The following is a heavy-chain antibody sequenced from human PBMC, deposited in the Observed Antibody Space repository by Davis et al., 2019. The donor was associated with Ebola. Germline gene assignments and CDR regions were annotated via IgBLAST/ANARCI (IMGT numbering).Heavy chain of an antibody. D-gene: IGHD3-10*01. Sequence: ASVKVSCKASGYTFTSYGISWVRQAPGQGLEWMGWINPNSGGTNYAQKFQGRVTMTRDTSISTAYMELSRLRSDDTAVYYCARELYGSGSYTLYYYYGMDVWGQGTTVTVSS. J-gene: IGHJ6*02. CDR2: INPNSGGT. CDR3: ARELYGSGSYTLYYYYGMDV. CDR1: GYTFTSYG. V-gene: IGHV1-2*02.